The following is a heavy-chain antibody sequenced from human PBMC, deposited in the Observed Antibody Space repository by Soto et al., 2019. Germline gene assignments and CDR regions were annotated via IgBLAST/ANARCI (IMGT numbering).Heavy chain of an antibody. CDR3: ARGRAAYYFDY. D-gene: IGHD6-25*01. Sequence: GGSLRLSCAASGFTFGSYPMHWVRQAPGEGLEHVSSTSGDGRIMYYLDSVKGRFTISRDNSKNTLYLQMGSLRTEDMAVYYCARGRAAYYFDYWGQGARVTVS. CDR1: GFTFGSYP. J-gene: IGHJ4*02. CDR2: TSGDGRIM. V-gene: IGHV3-64*02.